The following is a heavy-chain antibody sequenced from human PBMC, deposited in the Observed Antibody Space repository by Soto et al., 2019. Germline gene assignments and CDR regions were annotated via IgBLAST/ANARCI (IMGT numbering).Heavy chain of an antibody. CDR3: ARASPPVDY. Sequence: QVQLVQSGAEVKKPGASVKVSCKASGYTFTSYGISWVRQAPGQGLEWMGWISAYNGNTNYAQKLQGRVPMTPDTSPSTAYMALRSLRSDDTAVSYCARASPPVDYWGQGTLVTVSS. CDR1: GYTFTSYG. V-gene: IGHV1-18*01. CDR2: ISAYNGNT. J-gene: IGHJ4*02.